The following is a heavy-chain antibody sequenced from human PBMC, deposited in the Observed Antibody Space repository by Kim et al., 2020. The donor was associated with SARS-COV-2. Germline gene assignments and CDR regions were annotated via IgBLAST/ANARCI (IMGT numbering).Heavy chain of an antibody. J-gene: IGHJ5*02. D-gene: IGHD6-13*01. CDR3: ARDEGILRSIAAAKLGNWFDP. CDR1: GYTFTSYA. CDR2: INTNTGNP. Sequence: ASVKVSCKASGYTFTSYAMNWVRQAPGQGLEWMGWINTNTGNPTYAQGFTGRFVFSLDTSVSTAYLQISSLKAEDTAVYYCARDEGILRSIAAAKLGNWFDPWGQGTLVTVSS. V-gene: IGHV7-4-1*02.